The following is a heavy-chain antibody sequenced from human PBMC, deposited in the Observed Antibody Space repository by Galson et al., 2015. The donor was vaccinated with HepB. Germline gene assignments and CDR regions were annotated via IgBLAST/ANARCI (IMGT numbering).Heavy chain of an antibody. CDR1: GFTFSSYE. D-gene: IGHD3-22*01. CDR3: ARSQGDEVVVITGLVAAFDI. CDR2: ISSSGSTI. Sequence: SLRLSCAASGFTFSSYEMNWVRQALGKGLEWVSYISSSGSTIYYADSVKGRFTISRDNAKNSLYLQMNSLRAEDTAVYYCARSQGDEVVVITGLVAAFDIWGQGTMVTVSS. V-gene: IGHV3-48*03. J-gene: IGHJ3*02.